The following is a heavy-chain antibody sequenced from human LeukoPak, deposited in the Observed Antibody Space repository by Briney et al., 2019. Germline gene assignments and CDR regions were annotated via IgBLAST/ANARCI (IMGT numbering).Heavy chain of an antibody. CDR2: IYHSGST. CDR3: ARVTMIKGDRDY. J-gene: IGHJ4*02. CDR1: GGSISSGGYY. Sequence: PSQTLSLTCTVSGGSISSGGYYWSWIRQPPGKGLEWIGYIYHSGSTYYNPSLKSRVTISVDRSKNQFSLKLSSVTAADTAVYYCARVTMIKGDRDYWGQGTLVTVSS. V-gene: IGHV4-30-2*01. D-gene: IGHD3-22*01.